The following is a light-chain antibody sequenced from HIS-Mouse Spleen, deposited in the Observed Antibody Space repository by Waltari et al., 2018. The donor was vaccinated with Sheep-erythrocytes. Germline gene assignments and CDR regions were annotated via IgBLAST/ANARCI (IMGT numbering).Light chain of an antibody. CDR3: CSYAGSYNHV. Sequence: QSALTQPRSVSGSPGQSVTISCTGTSSDFGGYNYVYWYHKHPGKAPKLMIYDVSKRAAVVPDRFSGSKSGNTASLTISGLQAEDEADYYCCSYAGSYNHVFATGTKVTVL. CDR1: SSDFGGYNY. V-gene: IGLV2-11*01. J-gene: IGLJ1*01. CDR2: DVS.